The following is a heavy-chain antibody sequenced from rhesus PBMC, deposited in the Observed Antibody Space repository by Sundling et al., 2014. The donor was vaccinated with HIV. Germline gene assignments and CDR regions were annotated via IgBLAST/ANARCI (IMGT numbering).Heavy chain of an antibody. V-gene: IGHV3-103*01. Sequence: EVQLVEAGGGLVQPGGSLKLSCAASGFTFSTYGMSWVRQAPGKGLEWVSGLNSGGDSTYYTDSVKGRFTISRDNSENTLFLQMSSLRAEDTAVYYCAKGIVAEDYWGQGVLVIVSS. J-gene: IGHJ4*01. CDR3: AKGIVAEDY. D-gene: IGHD2-33*01. CDR2: LNSGGDST. CDR1: GFTFSTYG.